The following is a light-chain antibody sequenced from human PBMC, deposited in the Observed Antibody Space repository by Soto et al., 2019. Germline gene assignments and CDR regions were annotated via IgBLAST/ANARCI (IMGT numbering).Light chain of an antibody. CDR3: QQRSNWPALT. CDR1: QSVSSH. V-gene: IGKV3-11*01. J-gene: IGKJ4*01. CDR2: DAS. Sequence: EIVLTQSPATLSMSPGERATLSCRASQSVSSHLAWYQQKPGQAPRLLMYDASHRATGIPDRFSGSGSGTDFTLTISSLEPEDFAVHYCQQRSNWPALTFGGGTKVEI.